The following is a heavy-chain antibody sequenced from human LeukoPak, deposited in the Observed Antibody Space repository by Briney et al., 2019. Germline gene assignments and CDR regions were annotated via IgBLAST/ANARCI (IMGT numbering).Heavy chain of an antibody. V-gene: IGHV4-39*01. CDR1: GGSISSSNYY. D-gene: IGHD5/OR15-5a*01. J-gene: IGHJ4*02. CDR2: ILYSGTT. CDR3: ARHLRVGARQEFDY. Sequence: SETLSLTCTVSGGSISSSNYYWGWIRQPPGKGLEWIGSILYSGTTYYNPSLESRITISVDTSKNQVSLKLNSVTAANTAVFYCARHLRVGARQEFDYWGQGTLVTVSS.